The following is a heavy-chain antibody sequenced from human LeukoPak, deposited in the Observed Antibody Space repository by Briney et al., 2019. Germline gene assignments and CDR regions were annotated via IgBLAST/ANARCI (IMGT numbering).Heavy chain of an antibody. J-gene: IGHJ5*02. V-gene: IGHV1-2*02. CDR2: INPNSGDT. CDR1: VDYFAANF. CDR3: GRPHWDYYYWLYP. Sequence: VASVMVSCKACVDYFAANFRHGVRPAPGQGLEWMGWINPNSGDTNYAQKFQDRVTLTRDTSITTAYIELTNLRSDDKAVYYCGRPHWDYYYWLYPWGQGTLVTVSS. D-gene: IGHD1-26*01.